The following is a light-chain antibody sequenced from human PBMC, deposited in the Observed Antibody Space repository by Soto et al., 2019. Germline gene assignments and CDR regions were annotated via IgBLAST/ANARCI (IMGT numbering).Light chain of an antibody. Sequence: QSVLTQPRSVSGAPGQRVTISCNGSKSNIGANYNVNWYQQSPGTAPKLLIYANDNRPSGVPQRFSGSKSGTSASLAITGRQTDDEADYYCQSYDTSLPGLLFGVGTKLTVL. V-gene: IGLV1-40*01. CDR2: AND. CDR1: KSNIGANYN. CDR3: QSYDTSLPGLL. J-gene: IGLJ2*01.